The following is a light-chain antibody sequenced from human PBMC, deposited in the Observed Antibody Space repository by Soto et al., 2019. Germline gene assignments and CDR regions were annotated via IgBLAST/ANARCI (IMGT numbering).Light chain of an antibody. Sequence: QSALTQPASVSGSPGQSITISCTGTSSDVGSYNYVSWYQQHPGKAPKLMIYEVSDRPSGISSRFSGSKSGNTASLTISGLQTGEEADYYCSSYTSSGTLFGTGTKVTVL. CDR3: SSYTSSGTL. CDR2: EVS. CDR1: SSDVGSYNY. V-gene: IGLV2-14*01. J-gene: IGLJ1*01.